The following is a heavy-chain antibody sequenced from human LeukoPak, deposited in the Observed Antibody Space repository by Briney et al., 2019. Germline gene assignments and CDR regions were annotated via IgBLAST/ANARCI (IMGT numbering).Heavy chain of an antibody. V-gene: IGHV4-59*08. D-gene: IGHD6-13*01. J-gene: IGHJ4*02. CDR3: ARQEGVRVYGFDH. Sequence: PSETLSLTCTVSGGSISSYYWSWIRQPPGKGLEWIGYIYYSGSTNYNPSLKSRVTISIDTSKNQFFLKLNSVTAADTAVYYCARQEGVRVYGFDHWGQGTLVTVSS. CDR2: IYYSGST. CDR1: GGSISSYY.